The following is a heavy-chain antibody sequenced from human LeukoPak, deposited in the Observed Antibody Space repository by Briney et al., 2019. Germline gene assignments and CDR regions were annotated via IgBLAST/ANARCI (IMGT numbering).Heavy chain of an antibody. CDR2: IYSGGST. CDR1: GFTVSSNY. CDR3: ARVGGGPHDAFDI. Sequence: GGYLRLSCAASGFTVSSNYMSWVRQAPGKGLEWVSVIYSGGSTYYADSVKGRFTISRDNSKNTLYLQMNSLRAEDTAVYYCARVGGGPHDAFDIWGQGTMVTVSS. V-gene: IGHV3-66*01. D-gene: IGHD2-15*01. J-gene: IGHJ3*02.